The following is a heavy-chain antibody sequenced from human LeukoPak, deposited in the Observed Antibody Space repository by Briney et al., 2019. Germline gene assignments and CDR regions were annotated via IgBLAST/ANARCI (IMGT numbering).Heavy chain of an antibody. CDR2: INHSGST. V-gene: IGHV4-34*01. J-gene: IGHJ4*02. CDR1: GGSFSGYY. Sequence: PSQTLSLTCAAYGGSFSGYYWSWIRQPPGKWLEWIGEINHSGSTNYNPSLKSRVTISVDTSKNQFSLKLSSVTAADTAVYYCASCSSSWLCPDLWGQGTLVTVSS. CDR3: ASCSSSWLCPDL. D-gene: IGHD6-13*01.